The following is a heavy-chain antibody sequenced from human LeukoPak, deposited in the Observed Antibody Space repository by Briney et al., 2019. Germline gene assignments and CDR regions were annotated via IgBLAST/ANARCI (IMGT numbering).Heavy chain of an antibody. Sequence: PSETLSLTCTVSGHSISSGYYWGWIRQPPGKGLEWIGSIYHSGSTYYNPSLKSRVTISVDTSKNQFSLKLSSVTAADTAVYYCARAGDIVVVVAARHFDYWGQGTLVTVSS. D-gene: IGHD2-15*01. CDR3: ARAGDIVVVVAARHFDY. CDR1: GHSISSGYY. CDR2: IYHSGST. V-gene: IGHV4-38-2*02. J-gene: IGHJ4*02.